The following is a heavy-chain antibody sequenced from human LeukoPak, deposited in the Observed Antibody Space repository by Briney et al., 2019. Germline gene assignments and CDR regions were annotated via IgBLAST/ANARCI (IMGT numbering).Heavy chain of an antibody. Sequence: GGSLRLSCAASGFTFSSYAMSWVRQAPGKGLEWVSAISGSGGNTYYADSVKGRFTISRDNSKNTLYLQMNGLRAEDTAVYYCAKDTTRTGGGNSGYYYGMDVRGQGTTVTVSS. CDR1: GFTFSSYA. CDR3: AKDTTRTGGGNSGYYYGMDV. CDR2: ISGSGGNT. V-gene: IGHV3-23*01. J-gene: IGHJ6*02. D-gene: IGHD4-23*01.